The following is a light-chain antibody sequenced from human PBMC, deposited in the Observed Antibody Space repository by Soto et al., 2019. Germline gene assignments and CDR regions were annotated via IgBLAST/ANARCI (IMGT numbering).Light chain of an antibody. J-gene: IGKJ1*01. CDR3: QQYGSSPRT. CDR1: QSVSSNH. Sequence: DIVLTQSPGTLSLSPGERATLYCRASQSVSSNHLAWYQQKPGQAPRLLIYGGSSRATGIPVRFSGSGSETGFTLTITRLEPEDFAVYYCQQYGSSPRTFGQGTKVDIK. CDR2: GGS. V-gene: IGKV3-20*01.